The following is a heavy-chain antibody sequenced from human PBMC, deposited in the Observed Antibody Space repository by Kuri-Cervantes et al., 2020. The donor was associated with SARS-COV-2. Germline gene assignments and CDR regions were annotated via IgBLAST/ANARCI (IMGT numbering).Heavy chain of an antibody. Sequence: GGSLRLSCAASGFTFDDYTMHWVRQAPGKGLEWLSLISWGGTSSYYADSVKGRFTISRDNSKNSLYLQMNSLRAEDTALYYCARGGDGYNFYFGFDYWGQGTLVTVSS. CDR1: GFTFDDYT. J-gene: IGHJ4*02. CDR2: ISWGGTSS. V-gene: IGHV3-43*01. D-gene: IGHD5-24*01. CDR3: ARGGDGYNFYFGFDY.